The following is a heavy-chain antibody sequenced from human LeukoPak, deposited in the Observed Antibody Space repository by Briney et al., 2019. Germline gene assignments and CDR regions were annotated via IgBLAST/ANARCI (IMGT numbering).Heavy chain of an antibody. V-gene: IGHV1-69*13. Sequence: SVKVSCKASGGTFSSYAISWVRQAPGQGLEWMGGIIPIFGTANYAQKFQGRVTITADESTSTAYMELRSLRSDDTAVYYCARGVRNYYDSSGYVEGDYWGQGTLVTVSS. D-gene: IGHD3-22*01. CDR1: GGTFSSYA. J-gene: IGHJ4*02. CDR2: IIPIFGTA. CDR3: ARGVRNYYDSSGYVEGDY.